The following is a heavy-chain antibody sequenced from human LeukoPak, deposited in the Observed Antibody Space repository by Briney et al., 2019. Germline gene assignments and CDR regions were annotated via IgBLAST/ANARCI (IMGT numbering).Heavy chain of an antibody. D-gene: IGHD3-3*01. CDR2: INHSGST. CDR3: ARVIVENYDFWSGYYWAYYYGMDV. CDR1: GGSFSGYY. V-gene: IGHV4-34*01. Sequence: KPSETLSLTCAVYGGSFSGYYWSWIRQPPGKGLEWIGEINHSGSTNYNPSLKSRVTISVDTPKNQFSLKLSSVTAADTAVYYCARVIVENYDFWSGYYWAYYYGMDVWGQGTTVTVSS. J-gene: IGHJ6*02.